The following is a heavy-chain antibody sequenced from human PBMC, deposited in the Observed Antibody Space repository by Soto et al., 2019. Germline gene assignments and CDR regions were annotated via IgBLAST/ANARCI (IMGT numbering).Heavy chain of an antibody. J-gene: IGHJ6*02. Sequence: ASVKVSCKASGYTFTSYYMHWVRQAPGQGLEWMGIINPSGGSTSYAQKFQGRVTMTRDTSTSTVYMELSSLRSEDTAVYYCAREGYYYDSSGYRGSYYGMDVWGQGTTVTVSS. CDR2: INPSGGST. CDR3: AREGYYYDSSGYRGSYYGMDV. D-gene: IGHD3-22*01. CDR1: GYTFTSYY. V-gene: IGHV1-46*01.